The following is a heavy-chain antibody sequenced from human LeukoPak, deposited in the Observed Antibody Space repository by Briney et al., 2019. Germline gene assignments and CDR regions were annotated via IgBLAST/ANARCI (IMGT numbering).Heavy chain of an antibody. V-gene: IGHV1-2*02. Sequence: APVKVSCKASGYTFTAYYMHWVRQAPGQGLEWMGWINPNSGGTSYAQRFQGRVTMTRDMSISTAYMELSRLTSDDTAVYYCARSYYDRSGYYWFDYWGQGTLVTVSS. CDR1: GYTFTAYY. J-gene: IGHJ4*02. CDR2: INPNSGGT. CDR3: ARSYYDRSGYYWFDY. D-gene: IGHD3-22*01.